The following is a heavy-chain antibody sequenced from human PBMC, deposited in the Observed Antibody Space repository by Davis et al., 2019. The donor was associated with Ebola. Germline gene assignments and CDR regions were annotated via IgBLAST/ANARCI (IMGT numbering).Heavy chain of an antibody. Sequence: AASVKVSCKASGYIFTNHGITWVRQAPGQGLEWMGWISVNNGNTNYARKFLGRVTITTDTSTSTAYMELTSLKSDDTAVYYCARGSGSCTSFSCYDNFHYGLDVWGQGTTVTVSS. CDR3: ARGSGSCTSFSCYDNFHYGLDV. CDR2: ISVNNGNT. D-gene: IGHD2-2*01. CDR1: GYIFTNHG. V-gene: IGHV1-18*01. J-gene: IGHJ6*02.